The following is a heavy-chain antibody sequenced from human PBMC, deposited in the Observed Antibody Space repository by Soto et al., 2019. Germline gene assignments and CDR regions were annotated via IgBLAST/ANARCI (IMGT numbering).Heavy chain of an antibody. CDR2: MSFDGSIK. Sequence: QVQLVQSGAEVKKPGSSVKVSCKASGGTFSSYAISWVRQAPGQGLEWVAVMSFDGSIKYYADSVKGRFTISRDNSKNTLYLQMNSLRAEDTAVYYCATIAVPPAFDIWGQGTMVTVSS. CDR3: ATIAVPPAFDI. CDR1: GGTFSSYA. D-gene: IGHD6-19*01. J-gene: IGHJ3*02. V-gene: IGHV3-30*16.